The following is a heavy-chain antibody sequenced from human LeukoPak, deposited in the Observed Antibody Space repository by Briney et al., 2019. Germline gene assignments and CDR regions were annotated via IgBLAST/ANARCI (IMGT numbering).Heavy chain of an antibody. CDR2: ITWNSGNI. CDR3: AKDHYASGNSYADY. D-gene: IGHD3-10*01. J-gene: IGHJ4*02. Sequence: GGSLRLSCAASGFTFDDYAMHWVRQAPGEGLGWGSGITWNSGNIGYADSVQGRFTISRDNAKNSLYLQMNSLRAEATALYYCAKDHYASGNSYADYWGQGTLVTVSS. V-gene: IGHV3-9*01. CDR1: GFTFDDYA.